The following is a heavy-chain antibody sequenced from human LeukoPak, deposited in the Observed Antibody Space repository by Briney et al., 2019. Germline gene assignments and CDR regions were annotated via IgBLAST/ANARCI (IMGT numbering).Heavy chain of an antibody. CDR1: GGSNSTYY. V-gene: IGHV4-59*01. J-gene: IGHJ4*02. CDR2: IYYSGST. D-gene: IGHD3-22*01. CDR3: ARSFSPNYYDLLDY. Sequence: PSETLSLTCTVSGGSNSTYYWSWIRQPPGKGLEWIGYIYYSGSTNYNPSLKSRVTISLDTSKNQFSLKLNSVTAADTAMYYCARSFSPNYYDLLDYWGQGTLVTVSS.